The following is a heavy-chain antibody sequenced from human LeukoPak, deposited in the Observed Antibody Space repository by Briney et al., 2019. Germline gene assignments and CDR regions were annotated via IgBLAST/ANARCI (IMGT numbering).Heavy chain of an antibody. Sequence: GASVNVSCKASGGTFSSYAISWVRQAPGQGLEWMGGIIPIFGTANYAQEFQGRVTITADESTSTAYMELSSLRSEDTAVYYCARHGYCSSTSCYFGLALPLEKSDFWFDPWGQGTLVTVSS. J-gene: IGHJ5*02. CDR1: GGTFSSYA. D-gene: IGHD2-2*03. V-gene: IGHV1-69*13. CDR3: ARHGYCSSTSCYFGLALPLEKSDFWFDP. CDR2: IIPIFGTA.